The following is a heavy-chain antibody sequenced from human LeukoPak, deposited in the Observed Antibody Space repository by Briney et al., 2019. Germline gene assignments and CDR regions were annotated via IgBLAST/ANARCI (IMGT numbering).Heavy chain of an antibody. Sequence: GGSLRLSCAASGFTFTTYWMSWVRQAPGEGLEWVANINQDGSEKYYVDSVKGRLPISRDNGKNSLYLKMNSLGAEDTAVYYCARGGKLHPQSPYWGQGTLVTVSS. CDR3: ARGGKLHPQSPY. J-gene: IGHJ4*02. V-gene: IGHV3-7*01. CDR2: INQDGSEK. CDR1: GFTFTTYW. D-gene: IGHD3-16*01.